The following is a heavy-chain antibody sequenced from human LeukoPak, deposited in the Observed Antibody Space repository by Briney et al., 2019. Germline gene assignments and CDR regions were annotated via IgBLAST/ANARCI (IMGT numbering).Heavy chain of an antibody. J-gene: IGHJ4*02. D-gene: IGHD3-10*01. CDR2: IYYSGST. CDR3: VRRSLTYYYGSGPLDY. Sequence: SETLSLTCTVSGGSISSSSYYWGWIRQPPGKGLEWIGSIYYSGSTYYNPSLKSRVTISVDTSKNQFSLKLSSVTAADTAVYYCVRRSLTYYYGSGPLDYWGQGTLVTVSS. CDR1: GGSISSSSYY. V-gene: IGHV4-39*01.